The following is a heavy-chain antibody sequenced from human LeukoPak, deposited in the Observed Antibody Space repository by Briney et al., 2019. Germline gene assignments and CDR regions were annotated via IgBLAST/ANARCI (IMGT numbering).Heavy chain of an antibody. V-gene: IGHV4-61*02. Sequence: SQTLSLTCTVSGGSITSSSYYWSWIRQPAGKGLEWIGRSYTSEGTNYNPSLKSRATISVDTSKNQFSLKLTSVTAADTAVYYCATGSNSGTTSCHIHSWGQGTLVTVSS. CDR3: ATGSNSGTTSCHIHS. D-gene: IGHD2/OR15-2a*01. J-gene: IGHJ4*02. CDR2: SYTSEGT. CDR1: GGSITSSSYY.